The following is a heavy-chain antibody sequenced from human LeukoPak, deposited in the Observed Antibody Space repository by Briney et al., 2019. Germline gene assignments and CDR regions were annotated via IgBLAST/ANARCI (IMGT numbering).Heavy chain of an antibody. V-gene: IGHV4-38-2*02. CDR2: IYHSGST. CDR1: SYTISSGYY. CDR3: ARDSRYFDWLPFDY. J-gene: IGHJ4*02. D-gene: IGHD3-9*01. Sequence: SETLSLTCSVSSYTISSGYYWGWIRQSPGKGLEWLGSIYHSGSTYYNPSLKSRVTISVDTSKNQFSLRLSSVTAADTAVYYCARDSRYFDWLPFDYWGQGTLVTVSS.